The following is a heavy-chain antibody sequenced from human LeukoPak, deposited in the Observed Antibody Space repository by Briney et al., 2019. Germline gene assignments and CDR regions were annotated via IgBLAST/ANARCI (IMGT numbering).Heavy chain of an antibody. CDR1: GFTFSSYW. CDR3: ARDAGNSGYDLFDY. J-gene: IGHJ4*02. D-gene: IGHD5-12*01. Sequence: GGSLRLSCAASGFTFSSYWMNWVRQAPGKGLEWVANIKRDGSEKFYVDSVKGRFTISRDNAQNSLYLQMNSLRAEDTAVYFCARDAGNSGYDLFDYWGQGTLVTVSS. V-gene: IGHV3-7*04. CDR2: IKRDGSEK.